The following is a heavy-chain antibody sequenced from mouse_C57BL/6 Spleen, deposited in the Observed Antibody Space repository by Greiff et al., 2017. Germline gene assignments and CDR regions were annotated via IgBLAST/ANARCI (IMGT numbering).Heavy chain of an antibody. Sequence: VQLQQSGPELVKPGASVKISCKASGYTFTDYYMNWVKQSHGKSLEWIGDINPNNGGTSYNQKFKGKATVTVDKSSSTAYMEHRSLTSEDSAVYYFARWLGSYYFDYWGQGTMLTGSS. CDR2: INPNNGGT. CDR3: ARWLGSYYFDY. CDR1: GYTFTDYY. V-gene: IGHV1-26*01. J-gene: IGHJ2*01.